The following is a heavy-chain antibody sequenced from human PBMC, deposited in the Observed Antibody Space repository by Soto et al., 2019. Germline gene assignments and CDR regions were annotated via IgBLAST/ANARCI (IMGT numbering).Heavy chain of an antibody. V-gene: IGHV3-64D*06. CDR3: VQDPRRRPAAIGDWVDP. Sequence: GGSLRRSCSASGFTFSSYAMHWVRQAPGKGLEYVSAISSNGGSTYYADSVKGRFTISRDNSKNTLYLQMSSLRAEDTAVYYCVQDPRRRPAAIGDWVDPWGQGTLVP. CDR1: GFTFSSYA. CDR2: ISSNGGST. J-gene: IGHJ5*02. D-gene: IGHD2-2*01.